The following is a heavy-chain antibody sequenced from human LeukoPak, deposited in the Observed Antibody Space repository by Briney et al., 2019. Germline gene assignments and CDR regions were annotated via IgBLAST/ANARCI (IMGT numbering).Heavy chain of an antibody. Sequence: GGSLRLSCAASGFTFGSYGMHWVRQAPGKGLEWVAAISYDGSNEYYLDSVKGRFTVSRDNSKNTLNLQMNTLTPEDTAVYYCASSPTSFDYWGQGTLVTVSS. CDR1: GFTFGSYG. V-gene: IGHV3-30*03. J-gene: IGHJ4*02. D-gene: IGHD4-11*01. CDR3: ASSPTSFDY. CDR2: ISYDGSNE.